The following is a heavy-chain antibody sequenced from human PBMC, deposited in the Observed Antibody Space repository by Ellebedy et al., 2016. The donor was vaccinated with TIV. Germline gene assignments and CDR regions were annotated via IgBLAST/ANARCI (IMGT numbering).Heavy chain of an antibody. CDR2: INYSGST. J-gene: IGHJ4*02. CDR3: ARNNGYSTLQY. Sequence: MPSETLSLTCTVSGDSIGRSSQYWGWIRQPPGKGLEWIGSINYSGSTYYNPSRKSRVTISVDTSKHQFSLRVRSVTAADTAVYFCARNNGYSTLQYWGQGTLVTVSS. CDR1: GDSIGRSSQY. D-gene: IGHD5-12*01. V-gene: IGHV4-39*01.